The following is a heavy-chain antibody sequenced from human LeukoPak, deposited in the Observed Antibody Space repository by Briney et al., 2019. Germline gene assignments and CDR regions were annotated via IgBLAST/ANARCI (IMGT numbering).Heavy chain of an antibody. V-gene: IGHV4-34*01. CDR1: GGSFSGYY. Sequence: SETLSLTCAVYGGSFSGYYWSWIRQPPGKGLEWIGEINHSGSTNYNPSLKSRVTISVDTSKNQSSLKLSSVTAADTAVYYCARGRANYYGSGSYYRRGLIFDYWGQGTLVTVSS. J-gene: IGHJ4*02. D-gene: IGHD3-10*01. CDR2: INHSGST. CDR3: ARGRANYYGSGSYYRRGLIFDY.